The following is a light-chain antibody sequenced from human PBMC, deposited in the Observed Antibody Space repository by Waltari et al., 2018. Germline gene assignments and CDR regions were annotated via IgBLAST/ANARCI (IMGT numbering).Light chain of an antibody. CDR1: SPNIGSNY. V-gene: IGLV1-47*01. CDR2: RNN. J-gene: IGLJ3*02. CDR3: AAWDDSLSGQWV. Sequence: QSVLTQPPSASGTPGQRVTISCSGSSPNIGSNYVSCYQQLPETAPKLLIYRNNPRPSGVPDRFSGSKSGTSASLAISGLRSEDEADYYCAAWDDSLSGQWVFGGGTKLTVL.